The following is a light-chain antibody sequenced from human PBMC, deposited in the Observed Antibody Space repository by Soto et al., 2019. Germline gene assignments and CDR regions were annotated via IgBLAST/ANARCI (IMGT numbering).Light chain of an antibody. CDR1: VSDFGGQTF. Sequence: QSALTQPPSASGSPGQSVTISCTGTVSDFGGQTFVSWYRQDPGKAPQLIVYDVTQRPSGVPARFFGSKSDTSASLAITGLRSEDEAHYYCAVWDNSMTAWVFGGGTKLTVL. J-gene: IGLJ3*02. CDR3: AVWDNSMTAWV. V-gene: IGLV2-8*01. CDR2: DVT.